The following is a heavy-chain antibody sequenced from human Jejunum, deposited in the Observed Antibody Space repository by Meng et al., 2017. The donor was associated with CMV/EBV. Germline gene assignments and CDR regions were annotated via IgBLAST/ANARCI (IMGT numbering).Heavy chain of an antibody. CDR2: IRYDGSKQ. J-gene: IGHJ4*02. Sequence: QGRLVEAGGGGVRPGGSLTLPCAPSGFTFSGDGMHWVRQAPGKGLEWVALIRYDGSKQFYTDSVKGRFTVSRDNSKNAVYLQMNSLRGEDTAVYYCAKDNWTPDYWGQGTLVTVSS. CDR1: GFTFSGDG. D-gene: IGHD1-20*01. V-gene: IGHV3-30*02. CDR3: AKDNWTPDY.